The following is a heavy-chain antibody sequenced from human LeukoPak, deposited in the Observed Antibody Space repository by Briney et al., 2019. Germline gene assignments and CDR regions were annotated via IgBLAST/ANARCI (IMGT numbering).Heavy chain of an antibody. Sequence: PGGSLRLSCAASGFTFSSYGMHWVRQAPGKGLEWVAVISYDGSNKYYADSVKGRFTISRDNAKNSLYLQMNSLRAEDTAVYYCARGRLTYYYDSSGYPFDYWGQGTLVTVSS. V-gene: IGHV3-30*03. CDR2: ISYDGSNK. D-gene: IGHD3-22*01. CDR1: GFTFSSYG. J-gene: IGHJ4*02. CDR3: ARGRLTYYYDSSGYPFDY.